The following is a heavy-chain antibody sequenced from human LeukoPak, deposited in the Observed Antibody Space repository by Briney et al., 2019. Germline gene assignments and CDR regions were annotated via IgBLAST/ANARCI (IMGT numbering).Heavy chain of an antibody. V-gene: IGHV3-66*01. D-gene: IGHD2-21*02. J-gene: IGHJ4*02. CDR2: IYAAGST. CDR1: GFTVSTNY. Sequence: GGSLRLSCAASGFTVSTNYMSWVRQAPGQGLEWVSVIYAAGSTYYADSVKGRFTISRDNSKNTLYLQMNSLRGEDTAVYYCARAAHDCGGDCYFDYWGQGTLVTVSS. CDR3: ARAAHDCGGDCYFDY.